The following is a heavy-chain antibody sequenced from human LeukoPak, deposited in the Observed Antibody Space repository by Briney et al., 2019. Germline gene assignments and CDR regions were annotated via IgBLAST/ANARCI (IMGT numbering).Heavy chain of an antibody. J-gene: IGHJ4*02. CDR1: GFTFSTYG. V-gene: IGHV3-33*01. CDR3: ARDSGIYSDLDY. CDR2: VWYDGSNI. D-gene: IGHD1-26*01. Sequence: GGSLRLSCAASGFTFSTYGMHWVRQAPGKGLEWVAVVWYDGSNIHYVDSVKGRFTISRDNSKTTLYLQMNSLTAEDTAVYYCARDSGIYSDLDYWGQGTLVTVSS.